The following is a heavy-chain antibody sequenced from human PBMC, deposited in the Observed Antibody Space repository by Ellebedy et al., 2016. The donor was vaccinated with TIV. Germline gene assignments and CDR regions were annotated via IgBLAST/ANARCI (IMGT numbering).Heavy chain of an antibody. CDR1: GLAVSDNY. CDR3: AKEDDQMFDY. D-gene: IGHD3-3*01. V-gene: IGHV3-53*01. J-gene: IGHJ4*02. Sequence: GESLKISCAASGLAVSDNYISWVRQAPGTGLEWISDISSGGSTYYADSVKGRFTISRDNSKNMVYLEMNSLRAEDTAVYYCAKEDDQMFDYWGQGTLVTVSS. CDR2: ISSGGST.